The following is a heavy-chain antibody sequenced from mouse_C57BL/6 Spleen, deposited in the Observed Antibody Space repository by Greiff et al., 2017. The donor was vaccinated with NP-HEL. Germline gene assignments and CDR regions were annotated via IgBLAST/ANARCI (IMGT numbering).Heavy chain of an antibody. CDR1: GFTINDYY. CDR2: IDPEDGDT. CDR3: TSHITAMDY. Sequence: EVQLQQSGPELVRPGASVKLSCTASGFTINDYYMHWVKQRPEQGLEWIGRIDPEDGDTEYAPKFQGKATMTADTSSNTAYLQLSSLTSEDTAVYYCTSHITAMDYWGQGTTLTVSS. V-gene: IGHV14-1*01. D-gene: IGHD1-1*01. J-gene: IGHJ2*01.